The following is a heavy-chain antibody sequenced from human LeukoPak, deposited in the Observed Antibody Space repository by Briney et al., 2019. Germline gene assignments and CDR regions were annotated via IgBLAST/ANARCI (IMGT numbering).Heavy chain of an antibody. CDR1: GGSISSGDYS. D-gene: IGHD3-10*01. V-gene: IGHV4-30-2*01. J-gene: IGHJ5*02. CDR2: IYHGGSI. Sequence: SQTLSLTCVVSGGSISSGDYSWSWIRQPPGKGLEWIGYIYHGGSIYYNPSLKSRVTISVDTSKNQFSLKLSSVTAADTAVYYCARGPIHMVRGVIITFDPWGQGTLVTVSS. CDR3: ARGPIHMVRGVIITFDP.